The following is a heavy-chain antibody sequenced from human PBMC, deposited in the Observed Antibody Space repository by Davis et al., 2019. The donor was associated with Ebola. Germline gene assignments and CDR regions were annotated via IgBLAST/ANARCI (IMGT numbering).Heavy chain of an antibody. CDR2: LYYSGST. Sequence: SETLSLTCTVSGGSISSYYWSWIRQPPGKGLEWIGYLYYSGSTNYNPSLKSRVTISVDTSKNQFSLKLSSVTAADTAVYYCARVEAFDFWSGYYYGMDVWGQGTTVTVSS. CDR1: GGSISSYY. D-gene: IGHD3-3*01. V-gene: IGHV4-59*01. J-gene: IGHJ6*02. CDR3: ARVEAFDFWSGYYYGMDV.